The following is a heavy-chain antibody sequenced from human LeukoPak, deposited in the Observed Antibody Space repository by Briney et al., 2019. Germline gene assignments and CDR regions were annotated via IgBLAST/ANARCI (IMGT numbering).Heavy chain of an antibody. CDR3: ARDKSSGWSWIFDY. CDR1: GFSFSSYS. V-gene: IGHV3-48*02. CDR2: ISSSSSTI. D-gene: IGHD6-19*01. J-gene: IGHJ4*02. Sequence: SGRSLRLSCAASGFSFSSYSMNWVRQAPGKGLEWVSYISSSSSTIYYADSVKGRFTISRDNAKNSLYLQMNSLRDEDTAVYYCARDKSSGWSWIFDYWGQGTLVTVSS.